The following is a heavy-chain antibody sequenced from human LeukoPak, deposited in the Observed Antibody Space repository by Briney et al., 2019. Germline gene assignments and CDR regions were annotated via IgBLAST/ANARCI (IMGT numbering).Heavy chain of an antibody. CDR3: AKDYTYYYGSVPSVFDY. V-gene: IGHV3-23*01. CDR1: GFTFSSYA. J-gene: IGHJ4*02. CDR2: ISGSGGST. D-gene: IGHD3-10*01. Sequence: PGGSLRLSCAASGFTFSSYAMSWVRQAPGKGLEWVSAISGSGGSTYYADSVKGRFTISRDNSKNTLYLQMNSLRAEDTAVYYCAKDYTYYYGSVPSVFDYWGQGTLVTVSS.